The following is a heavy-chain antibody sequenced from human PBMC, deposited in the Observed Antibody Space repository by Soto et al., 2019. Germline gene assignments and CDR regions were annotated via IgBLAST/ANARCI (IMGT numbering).Heavy chain of an antibody. D-gene: IGHD3-22*01. V-gene: IGHV3-30*03. CDR1: GFTFSSYG. J-gene: IGHJ4*02. CDR3: ARHYYDSSGLDY. CDR2: ISYDGSNK. Sequence: GGSLRLSCAASGFTFSSYGMHWVRQAPGKGLEWVAVISYDGSNKYYADSVKGRFTISRDNSKNTLYLQMNSLRAEDTAVYYCARHYYDSSGLDYWGQGTLVTVSS.